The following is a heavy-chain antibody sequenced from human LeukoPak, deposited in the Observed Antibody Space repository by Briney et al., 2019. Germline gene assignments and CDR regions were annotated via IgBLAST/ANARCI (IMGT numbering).Heavy chain of an antibody. CDR2: ISSSSSYI. CDR3: ARGLPDIVVVPAAHPFDI. D-gene: IGHD2-2*01. J-gene: IGHJ3*02. Sequence: GGSLRLSCAASGFTFSSYSMNWVRQAPGKGLEWVSSISSSSSYIYYADSVKGRFTISRDNAKNSLYLQMNSLRAEDTAVYYCARGLPDIVVVPAAHPFDIWGQGTMVTVSS. CDR1: GFTFSSYS. V-gene: IGHV3-21*01.